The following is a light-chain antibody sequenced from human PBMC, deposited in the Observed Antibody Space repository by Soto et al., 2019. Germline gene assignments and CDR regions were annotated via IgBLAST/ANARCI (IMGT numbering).Light chain of an antibody. CDR1: QTVSSSH. CDR3: QHYDSSLRT. CDR2: GAS. Sequence: EIVLTQSPGTLSLSPGERATLSCRASQTVSSSHLAWYQQKPGQAPRLLIYGASSRATDIPDRFSGSGSGTDFTLTISRLEPEDFAVYYCQHYDSSLRTFGPGTKVDIK. V-gene: IGKV3-20*01. J-gene: IGKJ1*01.